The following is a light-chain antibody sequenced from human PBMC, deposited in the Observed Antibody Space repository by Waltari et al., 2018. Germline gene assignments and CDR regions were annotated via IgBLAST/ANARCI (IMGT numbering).Light chain of an antibody. CDR1: QSVRSNC. J-gene: IGKJ2*01. CDR3: QQYGSSTGT. Sequence: EIVLTQSPGTLSLSPGERVTLSCRASQSVRSNCLAWYRQTPGQPPKLLIYGASNRAAGIPDRFSGSGSGTDFTLTITRLEREDFAVYYCQQYGSSTGTFGQGTILEI. V-gene: IGKV3-20*01. CDR2: GAS.